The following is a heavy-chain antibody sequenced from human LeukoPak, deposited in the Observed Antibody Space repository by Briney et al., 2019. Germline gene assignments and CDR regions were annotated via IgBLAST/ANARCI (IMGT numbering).Heavy chain of an antibody. Sequence: SETLSLTCAVYGGSFSGYYWSWIRQPPGKGLEWIGEINHSGSTNYNPSLKSRVTISVDTSKNQFSLKLSSVTAADTAVYYCASPSPYSSSWYNWFDPWGQGTLVTVSS. J-gene: IGHJ5*02. CDR2: INHSGST. D-gene: IGHD6-13*01. CDR3: ASPSPYSSSWYNWFDP. CDR1: GGSFSGYY. V-gene: IGHV4-34*01.